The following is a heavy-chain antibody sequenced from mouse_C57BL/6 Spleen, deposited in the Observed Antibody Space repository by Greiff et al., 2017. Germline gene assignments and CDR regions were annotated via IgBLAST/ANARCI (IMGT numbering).Heavy chain of an antibody. CDR2: IYPSDSET. CDR1: GYTFTSYW. J-gene: IGHJ2*01. V-gene: IGHV1-52*01. Sequence: VQLQQPGAELVRPGSSVKLSCKASGYTFTSYWMHWVKQRPIQGLEWIGNIYPSDSETHYNQKFKDKATLTADKSSSTAYMQLSILPSEDSAVYCCGSWRFPYFDYWGQGTTLTVSS. CDR3: GSWRFPYFDY.